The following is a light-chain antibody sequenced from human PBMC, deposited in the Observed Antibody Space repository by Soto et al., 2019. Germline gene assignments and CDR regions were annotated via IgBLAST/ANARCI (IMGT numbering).Light chain of an antibody. V-gene: IGLV8-61*01. CDR2: NTN. CDR3: ALYMGGGSVV. Sequence: QTVVTQEPSFSVSPGGTVTLTCGLNSGSVSTNYYPTWYQQTPGQAPRTLIYNTNTRFFGVPDRFSGSIVGNKAALTITGAQADDESDYYCALYMGGGSVVFGGGTKLTVL. CDR1: SGSVSTNYY. J-gene: IGLJ2*01.